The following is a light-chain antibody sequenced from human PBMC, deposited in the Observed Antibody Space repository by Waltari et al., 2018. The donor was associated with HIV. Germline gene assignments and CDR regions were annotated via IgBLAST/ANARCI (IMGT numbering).Light chain of an antibody. Sequence: IQMTHSPSSLSASVGDRVTVTCRASQCISSDLNLYQQNPGTAPKLLIYAASSLQCEVPSMFSGSGFGTDFTLTISSLQPEDFATYYCQQSYSTLLTLGGGTKVEIK. CDR2: AAS. CDR3: QQSYSTLLT. CDR1: QCISSD. V-gene: IGKV1-39*01. J-gene: IGKJ4*01.